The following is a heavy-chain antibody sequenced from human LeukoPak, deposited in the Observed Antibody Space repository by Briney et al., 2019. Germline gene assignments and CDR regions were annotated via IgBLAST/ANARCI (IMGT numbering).Heavy chain of an antibody. CDR1: GYTFTGYY. D-gene: IGHD3-22*01. V-gene: IGHV1-2*02. CDR3: ARDLHAINYYDSSGYSWGYFDY. Sequence: ASVKVSCKASGYTFTGYYMHWVRQAPGQGLEWMGWINPNSGGTNYAQKFQGRVTMTRDTSISTAYMELSRLRSDDTAVYYCARDLHAINYYDSSGYSWGYFDYWGQGILVTVSS. CDR2: INPNSGGT. J-gene: IGHJ4*02.